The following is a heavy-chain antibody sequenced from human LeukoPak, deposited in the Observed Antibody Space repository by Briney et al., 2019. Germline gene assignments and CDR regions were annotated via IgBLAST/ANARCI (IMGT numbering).Heavy chain of an antibody. CDR3: ARDREVGSTDDAFDI. CDR2: INPNSCGA. D-gene: IGHD1-26*01. V-gene: IGHV1-2*06. CDR1: GYTFTGHY. J-gene: IGHJ3*02. Sequence: ASVKVSCKASGYTFTGHYMHWVRQAPGQGLEWMGRINPNSCGANYAQTFQGRVTMTRDTSISTAYMELSGLRSDDTAVYCCARDREVGSTDDAFDIWGQGTRVIVSS.